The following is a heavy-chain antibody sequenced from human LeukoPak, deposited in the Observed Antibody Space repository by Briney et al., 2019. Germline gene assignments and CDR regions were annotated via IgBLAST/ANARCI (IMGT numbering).Heavy chain of an antibody. D-gene: IGHD3-22*01. CDR2: ISSSSSYI. CDR1: GFSLSSYS. CDR3: ARDRVDYDSSGYDIPFDY. J-gene: IGHJ4*02. V-gene: IGHV3-21*01. Sequence: GGSLRLSCAASGFSLSSYSMNWVRQAPGKGLEWVSSISSSSSYIYYADSVKGRFTISRDNAKNSLYLQMNSLRAEDTAVYYCARDRVDYDSSGYDIPFDYWGQGTLVTVSS.